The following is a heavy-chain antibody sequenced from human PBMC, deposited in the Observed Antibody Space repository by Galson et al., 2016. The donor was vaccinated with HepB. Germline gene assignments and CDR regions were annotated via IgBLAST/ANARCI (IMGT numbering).Heavy chain of an antibody. CDR2: LSVSVPYT. CDR1: GFTFRTYS. V-gene: IGHV3-21*01. D-gene: IGHD1-1*01. CDR3: ARSLHGGGWNDPFDY. J-gene: IGHJ4*02. Sequence: SLRLSCAASGFTFRTYSMNWVRQAPGKGLVWVSSLSVSVPYTYYADSVKGRFTISRNNVRNSLYLQMNSRRVDDTAVYYCARSLHGGGWNDPFDYWGQGTLVTVSS.